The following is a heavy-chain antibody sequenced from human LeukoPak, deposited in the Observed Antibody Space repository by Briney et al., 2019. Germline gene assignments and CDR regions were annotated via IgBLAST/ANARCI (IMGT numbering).Heavy chain of an antibody. V-gene: IGHV4-61*01. CDR3: ARESSLRFLGP. CDR2: IYYSGST. D-gene: IGHD3-3*01. CDR1: GGSISSSSYY. J-gene: IGHJ4*02. Sequence: SETLSLTCTVSGGSISSSSYYWSWIRQPPGKGLEWIGYIYYSGSTNYNPSLKSRVTISVDTSKNQFSLKLSSVTAADTAVYYCARESSLRFLGPWGQGTLVTVSS.